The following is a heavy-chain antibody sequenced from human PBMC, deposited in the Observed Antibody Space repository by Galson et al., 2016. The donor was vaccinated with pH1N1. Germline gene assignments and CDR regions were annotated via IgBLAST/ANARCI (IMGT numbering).Heavy chain of an antibody. V-gene: IGHV4-61*02. CDR1: GGSISSSIYY. D-gene: IGHD2-8*02. CDR2: MYTSGTT. CDR3: ARDLVALTGIFDY. Sequence: TLSLTCTVSGGSISSSIYYWNWIRQPAGKGLEWIGRMYTSGTTTYNPSLESRVSISVDTSKNQFSLRLSSVTAADTAVYFCARDLVALTGIFDYWGQGALVTVSS. J-gene: IGHJ4*02.